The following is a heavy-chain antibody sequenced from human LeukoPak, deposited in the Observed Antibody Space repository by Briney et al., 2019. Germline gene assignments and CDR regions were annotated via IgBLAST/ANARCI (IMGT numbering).Heavy chain of an antibody. CDR3: ARDLGCSSTSCYNYYYYMDV. V-gene: IGHV4-34*01. Sequence: SETLSLTCAVYGGSFSGYYWSWIRQPPGKGLEWIGEINHSGSTNYNPSLKSRVTISVDTSKNQFSLKLSSVTAADTAVYYCARDLGCSSTSCYNYYYYMDVWGKGTTVTISS. CDR2: INHSGST. CDR1: GGSFSGYY. J-gene: IGHJ6*03. D-gene: IGHD2-2*02.